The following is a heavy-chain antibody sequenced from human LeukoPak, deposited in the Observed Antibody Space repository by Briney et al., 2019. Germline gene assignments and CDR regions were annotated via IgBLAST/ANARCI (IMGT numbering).Heavy chain of an antibody. Sequence: GESLKISFKGSGYIFTSYSIAWVRQMPGKGLEWMGVIYPYDSGIRYSPSFQGQVTISADKSISTAYLQWSSLKASDTAMYYCARPNWARRYFDYWGQGTLVTVSS. CDR3: ARPNWARRYFDY. CDR2: IYPYDSGI. D-gene: IGHD7-27*01. CDR1: GYIFTSYS. V-gene: IGHV5-51*01. J-gene: IGHJ4*02.